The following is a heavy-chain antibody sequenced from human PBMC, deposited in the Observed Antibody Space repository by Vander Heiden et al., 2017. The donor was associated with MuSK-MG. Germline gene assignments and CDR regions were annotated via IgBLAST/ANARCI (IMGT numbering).Heavy chain of an antibody. CDR1: GFTFSTYG. Sequence: EVQLVESGGGLVKPGGSLRLSCAASGFTFSTYGMNWVRQAPGKGLEWVSSISSSSIYIYYADAVKGRFTISRDNAKNSLYLQMKSLRAEDTAVYYCARDRVAGRDFDYWGHGPLVTVSS. V-gene: IGHV3-21*01. J-gene: IGHJ4*01. D-gene: IGHD2-15*01. CDR3: ARDRVAGRDFDY. CDR2: ISSSSIYI.